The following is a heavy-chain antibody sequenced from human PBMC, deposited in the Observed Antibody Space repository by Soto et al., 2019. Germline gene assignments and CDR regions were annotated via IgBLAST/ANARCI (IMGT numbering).Heavy chain of an antibody. CDR1: GGSITSGGYC. CDR3: ARDGDYFGSGSPPLLSK. J-gene: IGHJ4*02. V-gene: IGHV4-31*03. CDR2: SYYRGGT. D-gene: IGHD3-10*01. Sequence: QVQLQESGPGLVKPSQTLSLTCTVSGGSITSGGYCWTWIRQHPVKGLEWMGHSYYRGGTSYNPSLKSRITISIDTSNNQFSLKLTSVTAADTAVYYCARDGDYFGSGSPPLLSKWGQGTLVTVSS.